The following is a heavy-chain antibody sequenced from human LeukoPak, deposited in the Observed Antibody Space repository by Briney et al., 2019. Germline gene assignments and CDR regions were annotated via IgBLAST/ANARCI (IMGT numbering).Heavy chain of an antibody. CDR1: GFTFSSYA. J-gene: IGHJ4*02. CDR3: AKNPYSGSEGYFDY. D-gene: IGHD1-26*01. Sequence: GGSPRLSCAASGFTFSSYAMSWVRQAPGKGLEWVSAISGSGGSTYYADSVKGRFTISRDNSKNTLYLQMNSLRAEDTAVYYCAKNPYSGSEGYFDYWGQGTLVTVSS. CDR2: ISGSGGST. V-gene: IGHV3-23*01.